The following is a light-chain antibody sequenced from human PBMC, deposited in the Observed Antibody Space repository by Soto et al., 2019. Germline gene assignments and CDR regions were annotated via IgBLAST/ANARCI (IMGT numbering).Light chain of an antibody. CDR2: DAS. CDR3: QQRSNWPPVT. V-gene: IGKV3-11*01. J-gene: IGKJ5*01. Sequence: EIVLTQSPATLSVSPGESVILSCRASQSVDISLAWYQQKPGQAPRLLIYDASNRATGIPARFSGSGSGTDFTLTISSLEPEDFAVYYCQQRSNWPPVTFGQGTRLEIK. CDR1: QSVDIS.